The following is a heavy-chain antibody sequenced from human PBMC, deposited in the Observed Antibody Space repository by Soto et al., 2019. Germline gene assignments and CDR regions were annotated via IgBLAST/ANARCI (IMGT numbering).Heavy chain of an antibody. D-gene: IGHD2-2*01. Sequence: GGSLRLSCAASGFTFTNYAMSWVRQAPGKGLEWVSFISGGGDDTSYADSVKGRFTISRDNSKNTLYLQMNSLRAEDTAVYYCAKDHCTSTSCSRGYFDHWGQGALVTVSS. CDR1: GFTFTNYA. CDR3: AKDHCTSTSCSRGYFDH. J-gene: IGHJ4*02. V-gene: IGHV3-23*01. CDR2: ISGGGDDT.